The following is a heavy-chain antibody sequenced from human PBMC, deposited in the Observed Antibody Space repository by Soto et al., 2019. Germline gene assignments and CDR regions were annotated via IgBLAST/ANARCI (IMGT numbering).Heavy chain of an antibody. J-gene: IGHJ6*03. CDR1: GFTVSSNY. V-gene: IGHV3-53*01. CDR2: IYSGGST. D-gene: IGHD2-2*01. Sequence: GGSLRLSCAASGFTVSSNYMSWVRQAPGKGLEWVSVIYSGGSTYYADSVKGRFTISRDNSKNTLYLQMNSLRAEDTAVYYCARDIVVVPAADYDYMDVWGKGTTVTVSS. CDR3: ARDIVVVPAADYDYMDV.